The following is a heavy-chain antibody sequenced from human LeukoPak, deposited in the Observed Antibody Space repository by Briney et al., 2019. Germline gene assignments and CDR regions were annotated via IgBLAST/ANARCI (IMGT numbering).Heavy chain of an antibody. CDR1: GFTFNTYW. CDR2: MKPDGSEK. Sequence: GGSLRLSCAASGFTFNTYWMSWVRQAPGKGPEWVANMKPDGSEKHYVDSVKGRFTISRDNAKNSLHLQMNSLRAEDTAVYYCASGWLQLPFDYWGQGTLVTVSS. J-gene: IGHJ4*02. CDR3: ASGWLQLPFDY. V-gene: IGHV3-7*05. D-gene: IGHD5-24*01.